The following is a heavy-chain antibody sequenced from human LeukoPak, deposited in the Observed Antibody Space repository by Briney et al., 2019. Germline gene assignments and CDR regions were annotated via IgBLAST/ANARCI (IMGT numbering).Heavy chain of an antibody. D-gene: IGHD6-19*01. V-gene: IGHV4-31*03. J-gene: IGHJ5*02. CDR2: IYYSGST. Sequence: SETLSLTCTVSGGSISSGGYYWSWIRQHPGKGLEWIGYIYYSGSTYYNPSLKSRVAISVDTSKNQFSLKLSSVTAADTAVYYCARLWKQWLGPWGQGTLVTVSS. CDR3: ARLWKQWLGP. CDR1: GGSISSGGYY.